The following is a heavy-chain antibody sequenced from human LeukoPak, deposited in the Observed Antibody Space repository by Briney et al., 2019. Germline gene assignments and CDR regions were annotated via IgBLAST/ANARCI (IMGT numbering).Heavy chain of an antibody. J-gene: IGHJ4*02. D-gene: IGHD3-22*01. V-gene: IGHV4-59*01. CDR1: GGSISSYY. CDR3: ASWGYYYDSSGPRYFDY. Sequence: SETLSLTCTVSGGSISSYYWSWIRQPPGKGLEWIGYIYYSGSTNYNPSLKSRVTISVDTSKNQFSLKLSSVTAADTAVYYCASWGYYYDSSGPRYFDYWGQGTLVTVSS. CDR2: IYYSGST.